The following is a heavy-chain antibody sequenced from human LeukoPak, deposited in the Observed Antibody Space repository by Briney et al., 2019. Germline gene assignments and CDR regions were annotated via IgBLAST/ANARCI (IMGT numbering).Heavy chain of an antibody. D-gene: IGHD3-9*01. CDR2: RNPNSGDT. V-gene: IGHV1-8*01. CDR3: ARGGWLASRHFVP. Sequence: ASVKVSCKASGYTIRSYDNNGVSQDTREEVEELGWRNPNSGDTGYVQNLQGRVTMTRDTSMSRSYMELSSMRSEATAVYYCARGGWLASRHFVPWGQGTLVTVSS. CDR1: GYTIRSYD. J-gene: IGHJ5*02.